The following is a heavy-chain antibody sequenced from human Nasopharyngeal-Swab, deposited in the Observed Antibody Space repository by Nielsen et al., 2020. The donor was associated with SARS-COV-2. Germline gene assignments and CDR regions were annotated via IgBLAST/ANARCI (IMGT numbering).Heavy chain of an antibody. V-gene: IGHV4-59*01. CDR2: SSSSGST. D-gene: IGHD5-18*01. CDR3: ARGDTVLNMDS. Sequence: SETLSLTCTVSGGSINSYYWSWIRQPPGKGLEWIGYSSSSGSTSYNPSITSRVTMSLDTSKNQFSLKLSSVTAADSAVYYCARGDTVLNMDSWGQGTLVTVSS. J-gene: IGHJ5*01. CDR1: GGSINSYY.